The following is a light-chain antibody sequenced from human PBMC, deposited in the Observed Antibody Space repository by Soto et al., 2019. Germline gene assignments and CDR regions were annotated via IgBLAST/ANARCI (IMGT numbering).Light chain of an antibody. J-gene: IGLJ3*02. V-gene: IGLV1-44*01. CDR1: TPPCGRNS. Sequence: QSVLTQPPSVSGTPGQSVTISCSGGTPPCGRNSVNWYQLLPGLAPKLLIYGNFQRPSGVPDRFSGSTSDTSATLAISRLQSEDEAEYYCRAWDDTLRGSVFGGGPKVTV. CDR2: GNF. CDR3: RAWDDTLRGSV.